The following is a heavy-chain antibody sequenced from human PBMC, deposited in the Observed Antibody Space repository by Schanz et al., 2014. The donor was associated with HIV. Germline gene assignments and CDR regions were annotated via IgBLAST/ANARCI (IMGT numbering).Heavy chain of an antibody. D-gene: IGHD5-18*01. CDR2: ISGSSGHT. J-gene: IGHJ6*02. Sequence: EVQLVESGGGSVQPGRSLRLSCKASGFTFDDCAMHWVRQVPQKGLEWVSGISGSSGHTWYADSVKGRFTISRDNSKNMLYLQMNSLRAEDTAVYYCARDAASHSYGSTMDVWGQGTTVTVSS. CDR1: GFTFDDCA. V-gene: IGHV3-23*04. CDR3: ARDAASHSYGSTMDV.